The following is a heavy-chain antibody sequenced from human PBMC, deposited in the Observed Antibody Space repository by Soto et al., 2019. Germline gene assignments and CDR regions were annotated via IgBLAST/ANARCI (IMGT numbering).Heavy chain of an antibody. CDR1: GFTFSSHT. Sequence: EVDLVESGGGLAKPGGALRLSCTDSGFTFSSHTMNWVRQAPGKGLEWVSSISPTGSDIYYGDSVMGRFTISRDNAKNSLYLQLNNLRVEDTAVYYCARGYDVVRVPVAIRVGYFDHWGQGTVVTVSS. CDR3: ARGYDVVRVPVAIRVGYFDH. CDR2: ISPTGSDI. V-gene: IGHV3-21*01. D-gene: IGHD3-16*01. J-gene: IGHJ4*02.